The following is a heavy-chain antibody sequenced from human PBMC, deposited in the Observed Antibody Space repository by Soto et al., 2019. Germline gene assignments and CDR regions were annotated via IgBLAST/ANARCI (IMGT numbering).Heavy chain of an antibody. D-gene: IGHD6-13*01. CDR2: ISDTGGST. V-gene: IGHV3-23*01. J-gene: IGHJ4*02. CDR3: AKDVKYSIAAAGSYYDF. Sequence: GSLKLSGSPSGFTYLNYGMAWVRQAPGKGLEWVSGISDTGGSTFYADSVKGRFTISRDNSKSTLHLQMNSLRAEDTAVYYCAKDVKYSIAAAGSYYDFWGRGTPVTVSS. CDR1: GFTYLNYG.